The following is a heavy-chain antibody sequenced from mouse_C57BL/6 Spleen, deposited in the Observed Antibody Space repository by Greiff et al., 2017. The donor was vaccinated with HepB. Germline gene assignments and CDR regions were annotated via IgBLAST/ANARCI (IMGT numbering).Heavy chain of an antibody. Sequence: VHLQKPGADFVKPGASVKMSCKAPGNTFPGYWITGVKQRPGQGLEWIGDIYPGSGSTNYNEKLKSKATLTVDTSSSTAYMQLSSLTSEDSAVYYCARYHITTVVADYWGQGTTLTVSS. J-gene: IGHJ2*01. CDR2: IYPGSGST. D-gene: IGHD1-1*01. V-gene: IGHV1-55*01. CDR1: GNTFPGYW. CDR3: ARYHITTVVADY.